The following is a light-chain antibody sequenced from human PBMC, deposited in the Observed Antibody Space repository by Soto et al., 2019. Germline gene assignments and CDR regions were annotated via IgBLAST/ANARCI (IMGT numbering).Light chain of an antibody. V-gene: IGLV1-40*01. CDR1: SSNIGAPFD. J-gene: IGLJ3*02. Sequence: QSVLTQPPSVSGAPGQRVIISCTGSSSNIGAPFDVHWYQHLPGTAPKLLIYGNNNRPSGVPDRFSGSKSGTSASLAITGLQAEDEADYYCQSYDSGLSAWVFGGGTKLTVL. CDR3: QSYDSGLSAWV. CDR2: GNN.